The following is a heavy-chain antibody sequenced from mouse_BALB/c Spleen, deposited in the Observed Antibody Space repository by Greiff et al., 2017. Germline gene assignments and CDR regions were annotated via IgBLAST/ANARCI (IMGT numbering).Heavy chain of an antibody. CDR3: ASLYYYGSSFAMDD. CDR1: GFNIKDYY. Sequence: EVQLQQSGAELVRPGALVKLSCKASGFNIKDYYMHWVKQRPEQGLEWIGWIDPENGNTIYDPKFQGKASITADTSSNTAYLQLSSLTSEDTAVYYCASLYYYGSSFAMDDWGQGTSVTVSS. D-gene: IGHD1-1*01. CDR2: IDPENGNT. V-gene: IGHV14-1*02. J-gene: IGHJ4*01.